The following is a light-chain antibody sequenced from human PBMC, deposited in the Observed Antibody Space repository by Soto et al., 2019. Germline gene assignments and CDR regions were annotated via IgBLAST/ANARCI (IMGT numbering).Light chain of an antibody. CDR1: QSVSNNY. J-gene: IGKJ1*01. Sequence: DIVLTQSPGTLSLSPGERATLSCRASQSVSNNYLAWYQQKPGQAPRLLIYGAYDRATGIPDRFSGSGSGTDFTLTISRLEPEDFAVYYCQQYGSSGTFGQGTKV. CDR2: GAY. CDR3: QQYGSSGT. V-gene: IGKV3-20*01.